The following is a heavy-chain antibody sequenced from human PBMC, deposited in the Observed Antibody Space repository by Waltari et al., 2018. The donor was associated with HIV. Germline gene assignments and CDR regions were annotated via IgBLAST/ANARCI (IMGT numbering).Heavy chain of an antibody. Sequence: EVQLVETGGGLIQPGGSLRLSCAASGFTVSRNYMNWVRQAPGKELEWVSVLYSVGSTYYADSVKGRFTISRDNSKNTLYLQMNSLRAEDTAVYYCAKTLDTIMVFDSWGQGTLVTVSS. V-gene: IGHV3-53*02. CDR2: LYSVGST. J-gene: IGHJ4*02. CDR3: AKTLDTIMVFDS. D-gene: IGHD5-18*01. CDR1: GFTVSRNY.